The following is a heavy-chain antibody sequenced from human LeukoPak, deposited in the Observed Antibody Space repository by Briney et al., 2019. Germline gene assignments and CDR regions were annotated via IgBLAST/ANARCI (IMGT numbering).Heavy chain of an antibody. CDR1: GGTFSSYA. Sequence: ASVNVSCKASGGTFSSYAISWVRQAPGQGLEWMGGIIPIFGTANYAQKLQGRVTMTTDTSTSTAYMELRSLRSDDTAVYYCASDRAAAGTLRYWGQGTLVTVSS. J-gene: IGHJ4*02. D-gene: IGHD6-13*01. CDR2: IIPIFGTA. CDR3: ASDRAAAGTLRY. V-gene: IGHV1-69*05.